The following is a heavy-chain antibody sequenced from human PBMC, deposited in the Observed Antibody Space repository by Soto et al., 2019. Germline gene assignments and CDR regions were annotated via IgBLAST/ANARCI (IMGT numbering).Heavy chain of an antibody. CDR1: GFTFSSYS. D-gene: IGHD2-2*01. V-gene: IGHV3-48*01. Sequence: GGSLRLSCAASGFTFSSYSMNWVRQAPGKGLEWVSYISSSNSTIYYADSVKGRFTISRDNAKNSLYLQMNSLRAEDTAVYYCARAQLLHYYYYYMDVWGKGTTVTVSS. J-gene: IGHJ6*03. CDR2: ISSSNSTI. CDR3: ARAQLLHYYYYYMDV.